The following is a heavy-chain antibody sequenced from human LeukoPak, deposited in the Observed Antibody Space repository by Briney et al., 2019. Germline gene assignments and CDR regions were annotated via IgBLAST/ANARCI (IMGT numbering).Heavy chain of an antibody. CDR3: VSEATYCGGDCYGY. D-gene: IGHD2-21*02. J-gene: IGHJ4*02. Sequence: PGGSLRLSCAASGFNVSSNYMSWVRQAPGKGLEWVSDIYRGGTTYYAESVKGRFTISRDNSKNTLYLQMNSLRGEDTAVYFCVSEATYCGGDCYGYWGQGTLVTVSS. CDR1: GFNVSSNY. CDR2: IYRGGTT. V-gene: IGHV3-53*01.